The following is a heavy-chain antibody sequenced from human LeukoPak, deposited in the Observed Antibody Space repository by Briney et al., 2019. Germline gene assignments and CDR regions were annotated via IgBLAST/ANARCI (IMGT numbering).Heavy chain of an antibody. V-gene: IGHV4-61*02. J-gene: IGHJ4*02. CDR2: IYTSGST. CDR3: ARNRAYCSSTSCYYDDY. Sequence: PSQTLSLTCTVSGGSISSGSYHWRWIRQPGGKGLEWIVRIYTSGSTNYNPSLKSRVTISVDTSKNQFSLKLSSVTAADTAVYYCARNRAYCSSTSCYYDDYWGQGTLVTVFS. CDR1: GGSISSGSYH. D-gene: IGHD2-2*01.